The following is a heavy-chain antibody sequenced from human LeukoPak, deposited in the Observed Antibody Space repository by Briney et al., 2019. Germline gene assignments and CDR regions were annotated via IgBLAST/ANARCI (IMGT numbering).Heavy chain of an antibody. CDR1: GFTFSTFA. V-gene: IGHV3-23*01. J-gene: IGHJ4*02. CDR2: ISGSGGST. CDR3: AKEGFSIAVAGGFDY. Sequence: GGSLRLSCAASGFTFSTFAMIWVRQAPGKGLEWVSAISGSGGSTYYADSVKGRFTISRDNSKNTLYLQMNSLRAEDTAVYYCAKEGFSIAVAGGFDYWGQGTLVTVSS. D-gene: IGHD6-19*01.